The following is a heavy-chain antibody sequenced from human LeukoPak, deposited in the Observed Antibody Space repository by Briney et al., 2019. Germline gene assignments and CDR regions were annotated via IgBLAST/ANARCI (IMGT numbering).Heavy chain of an antibody. CDR3: ARFETTVTTVSFDP. Sequence: SETLSLTCAVYGGSFSGYYWSWIRQPPGKGLEWIGEINHSGSTNYNPSLKSRVTISVDTSKNQCSLKLSSVTAADTAVYYCARFETTVTTVSFDPWGQGTLVTVSS. CDR2: INHSGST. D-gene: IGHD4-17*01. J-gene: IGHJ5*02. V-gene: IGHV4-34*01. CDR1: GGSFSGYY.